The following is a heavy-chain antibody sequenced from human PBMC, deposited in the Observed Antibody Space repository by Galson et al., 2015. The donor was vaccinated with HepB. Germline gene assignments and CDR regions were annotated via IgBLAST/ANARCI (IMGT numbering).Heavy chain of an antibody. CDR3: ARAMVRGVISTERFDY. CDR2: IYYSGST. Sequence: TLSLTCTVSGGSISSGDYYWSWIRQPPGKGLEWIGYIYYSGSTYYNPSLKSRVTISVDTSKNQFSLKLSSVTAADTAVYYCARAMVRGVISTERFDYWGQGTLVTVSS. V-gene: IGHV4-30-4*01. D-gene: IGHD3-10*01. J-gene: IGHJ4*02. CDR1: GGSISSGDYY.